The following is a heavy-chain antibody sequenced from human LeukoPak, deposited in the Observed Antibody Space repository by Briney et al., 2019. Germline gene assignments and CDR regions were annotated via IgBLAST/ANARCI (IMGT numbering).Heavy chain of an antibody. CDR2: ISWNSGSI. D-gene: IGHD4-17*01. Sequence: PGGSLRLSCAASGFTFDDYAMHWVRQAPGKGLEWVSGISWNSGSIGYADSVKGRFTISGDNAKNSLYLQMNSLRAEDMALYYCAKGRHDYGDFYYFDYWGQGTLVTVSS. V-gene: IGHV3-9*03. J-gene: IGHJ4*02. CDR3: AKGRHDYGDFYYFDY. CDR1: GFTFDDYA.